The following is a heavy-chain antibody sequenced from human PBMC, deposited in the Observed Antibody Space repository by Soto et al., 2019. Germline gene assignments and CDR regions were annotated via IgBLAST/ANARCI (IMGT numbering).Heavy chain of an antibody. J-gene: IGHJ6*02. D-gene: IGHD2-15*01. Sequence: RASVKVSCKASGYTFTSYDINWVRQATGQGLEWMGWMNPNSGNTGYAQKFQGRVTMTRNTSISTAYMELSSLRSEDTAVYYCARYCSGGSCEPGYYYGMDVWGQGTTVTVSS. CDR3: ARYCSGGSCEPGYYYGMDV. CDR2: MNPNSGNT. V-gene: IGHV1-8*01. CDR1: GYTFTSYD.